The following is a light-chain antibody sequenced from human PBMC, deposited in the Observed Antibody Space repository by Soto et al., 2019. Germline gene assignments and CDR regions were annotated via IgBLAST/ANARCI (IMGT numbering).Light chain of an antibody. CDR1: SSDVGGYNY. CDR3: SSYTSSSTGV. V-gene: IGLV2-14*01. Sequence: QSVLTQPPSASGSLGQSVTISCTGTSSDVGGYNYVSWYQQHPGKVPKVIIYEVTDRPSGVSNRFSGSKSGKTASLTISGLQAEDEADYYCSSYTSSSTGVFGTGTKVTVL. J-gene: IGLJ1*01. CDR2: EVT.